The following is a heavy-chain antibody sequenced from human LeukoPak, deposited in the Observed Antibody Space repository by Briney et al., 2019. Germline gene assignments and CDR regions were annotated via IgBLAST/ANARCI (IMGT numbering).Heavy chain of an antibody. D-gene: IGHD6-19*01. V-gene: IGHV3-23*01. Sequence: GGSLRLSCAASGFTVSSDYMSWVRQAPGKGLEWVSTLSGSGITTYYADSVKGRFTISRDNSKNTLYLQMNSLRAEDTAVYYCAKGIYSSGWSYFDYWGHGTLVTVSS. CDR2: LSGSGITT. CDR1: GFTVSSDY. J-gene: IGHJ4*01. CDR3: AKGIYSSGWSYFDY.